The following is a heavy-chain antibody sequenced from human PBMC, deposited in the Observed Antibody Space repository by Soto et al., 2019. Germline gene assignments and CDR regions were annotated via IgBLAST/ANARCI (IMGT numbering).Heavy chain of an antibody. CDR3: ARDDEDGSYCDLGY. CDR1: GFTFSNYI. J-gene: IGHJ4*02. D-gene: IGHD3-10*01. CDR2: ILHDGDNK. V-gene: IGHV3-30-3*01. Sequence: QVQLVESGGGVVQPGRSLRLSCAASGFTFSNYIMHWVRQAPGKGLEWVADILHDGDNKYYADFVKGRFTISRDNSKNTLYLQMNSLRTEDTAIYYCARDDEDGSYCDLGYWGQGTLVTVSS.